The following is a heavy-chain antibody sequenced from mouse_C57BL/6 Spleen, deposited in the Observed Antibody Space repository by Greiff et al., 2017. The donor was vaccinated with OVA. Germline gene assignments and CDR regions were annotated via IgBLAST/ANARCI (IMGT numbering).Heavy chain of an antibody. D-gene: IGHD2-4*01. Sequence: EVKLVESGGGLVQPGGSLSLSCAASGFTFTDYYMSWVRQPPGKALEWLGFIRNKANGYTTEYSASVKGRFTIARDNSQSILYLQMNALRAEDSATYYCASSIDNDYDTGYYFDDWGQGTTLTVSS. CDR2: IRNKANGYTT. V-gene: IGHV7-3*01. J-gene: IGHJ2*01. CDR3: ASSIDNDYDTGYYFDD. CDR1: GFTFTDYY.